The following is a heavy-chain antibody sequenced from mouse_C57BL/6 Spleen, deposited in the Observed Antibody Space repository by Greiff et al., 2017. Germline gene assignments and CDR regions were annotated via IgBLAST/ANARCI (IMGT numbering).Heavy chain of an antibody. V-gene: IGHV5-6*01. J-gene: IGHJ4*01. CDR2: ISSGGSYT. CDR1: GFTFSSYG. CDR3: ARSAQATSLYYYAMGY. Sequence: EVQRVESGGDLVKPGGSLKLSCAASGFTFSSYGMSWVRQTPDKRLEWVATISSGGSYTYYPDSVKGRFTISRDNAKNTLYLQMSSLKAEDTAMYYCARSAQATSLYYYAMGYWGQRPSVTGSS. D-gene: IGHD3-2*02.